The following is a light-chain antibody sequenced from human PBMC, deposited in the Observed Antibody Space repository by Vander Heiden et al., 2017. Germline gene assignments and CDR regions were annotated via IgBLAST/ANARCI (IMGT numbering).Light chain of an antibody. CDR3: SAYTSSHTLV. CDR1: SSDVGGYNY. CDR2: DVS. J-gene: IGLJ3*02. Sequence: SALPQPASVSGSPGQSITISCTGTSSDVGGYNYVSRYQQRPGKAPELMIYDVSTRPSGVSNRFSGSKSGNTASLTISGLQAENEADYYCSAYTSSHTLVFGGGTKLTVL. V-gene: IGLV2-14*03.